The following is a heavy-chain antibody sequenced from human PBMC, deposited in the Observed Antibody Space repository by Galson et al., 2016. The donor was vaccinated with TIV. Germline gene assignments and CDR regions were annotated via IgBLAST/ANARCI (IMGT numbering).Heavy chain of an antibody. CDR3: ARVRGEFYDSSGYYDS. V-gene: IGHV1-69*13. CDR2: ITPIFGTT. J-gene: IGHJ4*02. CDR1: GVIFRNFA. Sequence: SVKVACKASGVIFRNFAITWVRQAPGQGLEWMGRITPIFGTTKYAQKFQGRVTLTADDSTGTAYMELSFLRSEDTAIYYCARVRGEFYDSSGYYDSWGQGTLVSVSS. D-gene: IGHD3-22*01.